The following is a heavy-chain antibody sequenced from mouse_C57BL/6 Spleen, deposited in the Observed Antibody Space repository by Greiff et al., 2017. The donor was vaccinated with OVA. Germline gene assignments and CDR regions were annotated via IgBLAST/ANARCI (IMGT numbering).Heavy chain of an antibody. J-gene: IGHJ1*03. V-gene: IGHV3-6*01. D-gene: IGHD1-1*01. CDR2: ISYDGSN. Sequence: EVQLQESGPGLVKPSQSLSLTCSVTGYSITSGYYWNWIRQFPGNKLEWMGYISYDGSNNYNPSLKNRISITRDTSKNQFFLKLNSVTTEDTATYYCARDLDYGSSYWYFDVWGTGTTVTVSS. CDR1: GYSITSGYY. CDR3: ARDLDYGSSYWYFDV.